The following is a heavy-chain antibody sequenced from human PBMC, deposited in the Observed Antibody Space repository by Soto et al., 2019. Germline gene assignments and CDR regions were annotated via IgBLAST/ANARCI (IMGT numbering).Heavy chain of an antibody. J-gene: IGHJ5*02. D-gene: IGHD2-15*01. CDR3: ARVPGIKSVVVPHGLGRFDP. CDR2: INHSGST. Sequence: SETLSLTCAVYGGSFSGYYWSWIRQPPGKGLEWIGEINHSGSTNYNPSLKSRVTISVDTSKNQFSLKLSSVTAADTAVYYCARVPGIKSVVVPHGLGRFDPWGQGTLVTVSS. V-gene: IGHV4-34*01. CDR1: GGSFSGYY.